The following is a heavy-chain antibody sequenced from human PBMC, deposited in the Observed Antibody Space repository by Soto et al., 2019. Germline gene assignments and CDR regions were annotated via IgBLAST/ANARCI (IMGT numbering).Heavy chain of an antibody. CDR2: IKHDGSEK. CDR3: ARNRIGSSWHREYFQH. Sequence: GGSLRLSCAASGFTFSSYWMSWVRQAPGKRLEWVANIKHDGSEKHYVDSVEGRFTISRDNGKNSLYLQMSSLRAEDTAVYYCARNRIGSSWHREYFQHWGQGTLVTVSS. V-gene: IGHV3-7*03. D-gene: IGHD6-13*01. J-gene: IGHJ1*01. CDR1: GFTFSSYW.